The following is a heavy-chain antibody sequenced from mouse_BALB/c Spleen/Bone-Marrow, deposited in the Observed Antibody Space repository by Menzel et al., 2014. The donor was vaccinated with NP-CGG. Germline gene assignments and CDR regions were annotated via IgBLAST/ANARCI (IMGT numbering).Heavy chain of an antibody. V-gene: IGHV1-7*01. J-gene: IGHJ2*01. Sequence: VQLQQSGPELAKPGASVKMSCKASGYTFTDTWIHWIKQRPGQGLEWIGYINPSTGYAEYNQNFKDKATLTVDKSSSTAYMQLSSLTSEDSAFYYCARDYWGQGTTLTISS. CDR3: ARDY. CDR1: GYTFTDTW. CDR2: INPSTGYA.